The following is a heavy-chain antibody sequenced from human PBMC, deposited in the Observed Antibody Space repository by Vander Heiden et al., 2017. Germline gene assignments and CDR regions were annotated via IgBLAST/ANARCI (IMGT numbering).Heavy chain of an antibody. CDR2: INPNSGVT. D-gene: IGHD3-16*01. Sequence: QVPLVPSGAELKQPGASVNVSCKAAGYPLPGHYMHWVRPPPRQGLEWVGWINPNSGVTNYAQKFQGRVTMTRDTSIRTAYMELSRLRSDDTAVYYCARGEMTAGGVDAFDIWGQGTMVTVST. J-gene: IGHJ3*02. V-gene: IGHV1-2*02. CDR1: GYPLPGHY. CDR3: ARGEMTAGGVDAFDI.